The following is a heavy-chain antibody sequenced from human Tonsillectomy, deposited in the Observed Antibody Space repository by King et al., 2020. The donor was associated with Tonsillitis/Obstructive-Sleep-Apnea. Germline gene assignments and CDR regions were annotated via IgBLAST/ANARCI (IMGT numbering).Heavy chain of an antibody. CDR3: ARVVGDILAVGAFDI. V-gene: IGHV1-69*01. D-gene: IGHD2-15*01. Sequence: QLVQSGAEVKKPGSSVKVSCKASGCTFSSYAISWVLQAPGQGFEWMGWIIPTFGTDNYAQKFQGRFTITADESTSTAYMELRSLRSEDTAVYYCARVVGDILAVGAFDIWGQGTMVTVSS. CDR1: GCTFSSYA. CDR2: IIPTFGTD. J-gene: IGHJ3*02.